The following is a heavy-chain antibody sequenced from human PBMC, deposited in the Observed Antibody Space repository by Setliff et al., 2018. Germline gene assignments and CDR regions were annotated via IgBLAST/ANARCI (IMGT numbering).Heavy chain of an antibody. J-gene: IGHJ4*02. CDR3: ARTCSGSGCYAGLES. CDR2: IYTGPGNT. D-gene: IGHD2-15*01. V-gene: IGHV3-23*03. Sequence: GGSLRLSCAASGFTFANAAMSWVRQAPGKRPEWVSLIYTGPGNTYYAHSVKGRFTISRDNSKNTLYLQMNSLRPEDTAVYYCARTCSGSGCYAGLESWGQGTPVTVSS. CDR1: GFTFANAA.